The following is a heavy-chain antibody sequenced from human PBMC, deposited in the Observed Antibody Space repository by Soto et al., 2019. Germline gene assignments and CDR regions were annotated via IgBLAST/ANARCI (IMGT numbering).Heavy chain of an antibody. D-gene: IGHD4-17*01. V-gene: IGHV4-4*02. J-gene: IGHJ2*01. CDR1: SGSISSSNW. Sequence: QVQLQESGPGLVKPSGTLSLTCAVSSGSISSSNWWSWVRQPPGKGLEWIGEIYHSGSTNYNPSLKSRVTRSVDKSKNQFSLKLSSMTAADTALYYCARAPVTTNWYFDLWGRGTLVTVSS. CDR3: ARAPVTTNWYFDL. CDR2: IYHSGST.